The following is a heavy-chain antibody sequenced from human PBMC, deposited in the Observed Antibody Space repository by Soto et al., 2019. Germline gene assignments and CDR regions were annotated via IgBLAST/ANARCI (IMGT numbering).Heavy chain of an antibody. D-gene: IGHD3-22*01. J-gene: IGHJ4*02. V-gene: IGHV4-38-2*02. CDR2: IYHSGII. Sequence: KPXETLSLTCTVAGYSISSGCCWGWIRQPPGKGLEWVGSIYHSGIIYYNPSLKSRVTISVDTSKNQFSLELTSVTAADTAVYYCARDYDYFYDSSNLYSRTFDAWGKGALVTVS. CDR1: GYSISSGCC. CDR3: ARDYDYFYDSSNLYSRTFDA.